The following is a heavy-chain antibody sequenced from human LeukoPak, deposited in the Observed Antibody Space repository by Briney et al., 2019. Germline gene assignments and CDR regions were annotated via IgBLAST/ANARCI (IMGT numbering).Heavy chain of an antibody. J-gene: IGHJ4*02. CDR1: GFTFSSYW. CDR2: IKQDGSEK. Sequence: GGSLRLSCAASGFTFSSYWMSWVRQAPGKGLEWVANIKQDGSEKYYVDSVKGRFTISRDNAKNSLYLQMNSLRAEDTAVYYCARDEIPDSSSCYGNWGQGTLVTVSS. V-gene: IGHV3-7*01. D-gene: IGHD6-13*01. CDR3: ARDEIPDSSSCYGN.